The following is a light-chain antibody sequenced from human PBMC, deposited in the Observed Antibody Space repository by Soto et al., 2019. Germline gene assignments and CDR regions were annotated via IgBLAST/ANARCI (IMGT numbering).Light chain of an antibody. CDR3: MQGKYWPPIT. Sequence: DVVLTQSPLFLSATLGQPASISCRSSEGLVYGDGNTYLSWFQRRPGHAPRRLIYAVSDRDSGVPDRFSGSGSGTDFTLKISRVEVEDVGVYYCMQGKYWPPITFGQGTRLEIK. V-gene: IGKV2-30*01. CDR1: EGLVYGDGNTY. J-gene: IGKJ5*01. CDR2: AVS.